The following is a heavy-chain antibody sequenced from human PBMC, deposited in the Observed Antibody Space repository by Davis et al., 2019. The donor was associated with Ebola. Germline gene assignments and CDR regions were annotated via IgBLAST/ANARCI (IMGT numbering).Heavy chain of an antibody. CDR2: ISAYNGNT. D-gene: IGHD3-3*01. CDR1: GYTFTSYG. CDR3: ARDQNPAYNYWGGYYMFSNY. J-gene: IGHJ4*02. Sequence: ASVKVSCKASGYTFTSYGISWVRQAPGQGLEWMGWISAYNGNTNYAQKLQGRVTMTTDTSTSTAYMELRSLRSDDTAVYYCARDQNPAYNYWGGYYMFSNYWGQGTLVTVSS. V-gene: IGHV1-18*01.